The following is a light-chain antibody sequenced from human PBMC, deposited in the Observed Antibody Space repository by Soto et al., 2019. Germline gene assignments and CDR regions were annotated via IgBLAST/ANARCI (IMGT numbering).Light chain of an antibody. Sequence: DIPLTQSPSSLSASVGDRFTITCRVSQGISSYLNWYRQKPGKVPKLLIYSASNLQSGVPSRVSGSGSGTEFTLTISSLQPDDFATYYCQQYNTFWTFGPGTKVDI. CDR2: SAS. CDR1: QGISSY. CDR3: QQYNTFWT. J-gene: IGKJ1*01. V-gene: IGKV1-27*01.